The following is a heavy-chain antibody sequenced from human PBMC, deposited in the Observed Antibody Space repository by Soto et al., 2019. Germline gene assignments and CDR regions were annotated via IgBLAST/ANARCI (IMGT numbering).Heavy chain of an antibody. CDR2: ISGSGGST. CDR1: GFTFSSYA. V-gene: IGHV3-23*01. J-gene: IGHJ3*02. D-gene: IGHD3-10*01. CDR3: AKAYLGADGAFDI. Sequence: GGSLRLSCAASGFTFSSYAMSWVRQAPGKGLEWVSAISGSGGSTYYADSVKGRFTMSKDNSKNTLYLQMNSLRAEDTAVYYCAKAYLGADGAFDIWGQGTMVTVSS.